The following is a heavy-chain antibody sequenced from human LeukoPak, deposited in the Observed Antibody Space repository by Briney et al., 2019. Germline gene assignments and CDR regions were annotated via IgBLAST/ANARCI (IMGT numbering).Heavy chain of an antibody. CDR3: ASPRSDSSGYYFDY. CDR2: INHSGST. J-gene: IGHJ4*02. V-gene: IGHV4-34*01. D-gene: IGHD3-22*01. Sequence: GSLRLSCAASGFTFSSYWMSWIRQPPGKGLEWIGEINHSGSTNYNPSLKSRVTISVDTSKNQFSLKLSSVTAADTAVYYCASPRSDSSGYYFDYWGQGTLVTVSS. CDR1: GFTFSSYW.